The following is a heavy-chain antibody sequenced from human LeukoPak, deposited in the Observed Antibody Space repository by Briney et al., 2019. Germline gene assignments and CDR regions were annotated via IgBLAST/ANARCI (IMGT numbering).Heavy chain of an antibody. CDR3: ARGTYEFLEANHYYTGG. CDR1: GFTVSNNY. V-gene: IGHV3-66*01. CDR2: IYSGGST. J-gene: IGHJ6*03. D-gene: IGHD3-3*01. Sequence: GSLRLSCAASGFTVSNNYMSWVRQAPGKGLEWVSVIYSGGSTYYADSVKGRFTISRDNSKNTLYLQMNSLRAEDTAVYYCARGTYEFLEANHYYTGGWGKGTTVTVSS.